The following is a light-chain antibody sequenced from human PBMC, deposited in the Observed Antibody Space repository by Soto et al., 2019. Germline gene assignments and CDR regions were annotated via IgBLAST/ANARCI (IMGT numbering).Light chain of an antibody. CDR3: QSYDSSLSVV. Sequence: QSVLTQPPSVSGAPGQRVTISCTGSSSNIGAGYDVHWYQQLPGTAPKLLIYGISNRPSGVPDRFSGSKSGTSASLAITKLQAEDEAGYYCQSYDSSLSVVFGGGTKLTVL. J-gene: IGLJ2*01. CDR2: GIS. CDR1: SSNIGAGYD. V-gene: IGLV1-40*01.